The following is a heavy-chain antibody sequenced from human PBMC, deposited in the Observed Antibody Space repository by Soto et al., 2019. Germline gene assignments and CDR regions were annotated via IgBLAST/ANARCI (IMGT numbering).Heavy chain of an antibody. J-gene: IGHJ6*02. Sequence: QVQLQESGPGLVKPSETLSLTCTVSGGSVSSGSYYWSWIRQPPGKGLEWIGYIYYSGSTNYNPSLKSXXTXSXXTSKNQFSLKLSSVTAADTAVYYCARDRAQDGMDVWGQGTTVTVSS. CDR2: IYYSGST. CDR3: ARDRAQDGMDV. V-gene: IGHV4-61*01. CDR1: GGSVSSGSYY. D-gene: IGHD3-10*01.